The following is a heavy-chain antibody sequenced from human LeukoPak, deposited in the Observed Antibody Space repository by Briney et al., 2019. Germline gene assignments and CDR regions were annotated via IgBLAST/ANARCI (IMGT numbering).Heavy chain of an antibody. Sequence: ASVKVSCKASGYTFTSYYMHWVRQAPGQGLEWMGIINPSGGSTSYAQKFQGRVTMTRDTSTSTVYMELSSLRSEDTAVYYCARDPGQGDFWSGYYDFFYFDYWGRGTPVTVSS. V-gene: IGHV1-46*03. D-gene: IGHD3-3*01. CDR1: GYTFTSYY. CDR3: ARDPGQGDFWSGYYDFFYFDY. J-gene: IGHJ4*02. CDR2: INPSGGST.